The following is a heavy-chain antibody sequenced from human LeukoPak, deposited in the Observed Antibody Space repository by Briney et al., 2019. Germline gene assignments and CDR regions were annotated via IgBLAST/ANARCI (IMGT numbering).Heavy chain of an antibody. CDR1: GYTFTGYY. V-gene: IGHV1-2*04. J-gene: IGHJ3*02. D-gene: IGHD4-17*01. Sequence: ASVKVSCKAPGYTFTGYYMHWVRQAPGQGLEWMGWINPNSGGTNYAQKFQGWVTMTRDTSISTAYMELSRLRSDDTAVYYCARFDYGVAFDIWGQGTMVTVSS. CDR2: INPNSGGT. CDR3: ARFDYGVAFDI.